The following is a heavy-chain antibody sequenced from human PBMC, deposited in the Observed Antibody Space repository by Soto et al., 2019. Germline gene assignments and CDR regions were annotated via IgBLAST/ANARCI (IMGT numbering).Heavy chain of an antibody. CDR1: GFTFSTYG. CDR2: ISYDGSRT. V-gene: IGHV3-30*18. CDR3: AKEGHFVVGPDAYSFDQ. Sequence: QVQLVESGGGVVQPGRSLRLSCAASGFTFSTYGMHWVRQAPGKGLEWVAVISYDGSRTYYADPVKGRFTISRDNPKNTLFLQMNSLRAEDTAVYYWAKEGHFVVGPDAYSFDQWGQGTQVTVSS. D-gene: IGHD2-2*01. J-gene: IGHJ4*02.